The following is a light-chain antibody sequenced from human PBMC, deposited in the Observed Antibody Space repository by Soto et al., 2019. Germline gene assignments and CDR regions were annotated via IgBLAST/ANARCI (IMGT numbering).Light chain of an antibody. CDR3: CSYAGTRTSWV. CDR2: EGT. Sequence: QSALTQPDSVSGFLGQSITMSCTGSSSDVGTFNLVSWFQQHPGKAPKLLIFEGTKRPSGVSDRFSGSKSGNTASLTISGLQAEDEADYHCCSYAGTRTSWVFGTGTKLTVL. V-gene: IGLV2-23*01. J-gene: IGLJ1*01. CDR1: SSDVGTFNL.